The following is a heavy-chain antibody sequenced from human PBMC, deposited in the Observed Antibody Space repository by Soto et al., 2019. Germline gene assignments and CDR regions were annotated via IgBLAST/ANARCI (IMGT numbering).Heavy chain of an antibody. V-gene: IGHV3-33*05. D-gene: IGHD3-16*01. CDR1: GFTFRSYV. Sequence: QVQLVESGGGVVQPGTSLRLSCVGSGFTFRSYVIHWVRQAPGKGLEWVALTSYDGSNNFYGDSVKGRFTISRHNSRNTVELQMDSLTFDDTALYYCARWGTTGGLDVWGHGTLVSVSS. J-gene: IGHJ4*01. CDR3: ARWGTTGGLDV. CDR2: TSYDGSNN.